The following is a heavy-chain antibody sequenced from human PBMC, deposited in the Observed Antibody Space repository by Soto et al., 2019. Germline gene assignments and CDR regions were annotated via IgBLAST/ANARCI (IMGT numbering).Heavy chain of an antibody. D-gene: IGHD5-12*01. CDR3: ARAWLRFSLDY. V-gene: IGHV4-39*01. J-gene: IGHJ4*02. CDR2: IYYSGST. Sequence: SETLSLTCTVSGGSISGSSYYWGWIRQPPGKGLEWIGSIYYSGSTYYNPSLKSRVTISVDTSKNQFSLKLSSVTAADTAVYYCARAWLRFSLDYWGQGTLVTVSS. CDR1: GGSISGSSYY.